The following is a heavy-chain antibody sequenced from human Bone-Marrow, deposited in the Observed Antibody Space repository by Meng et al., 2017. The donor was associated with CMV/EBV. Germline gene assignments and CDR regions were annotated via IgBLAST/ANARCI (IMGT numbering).Heavy chain of an antibody. V-gene: IGHV3-48*04. CDR3: ARTLGATNSY. CDR1: GFTFSSYS. CDR2: ISSSSSTI. D-gene: IGHD1-26*01. J-gene: IGHJ4*02. Sequence: GESLKISCAASGFTFSSYSMNWVRQAPGKGLEWVSYISSSSSTIYYADSVKGRFTISRDNAKNSLYLQMNSLRAEDTAVYYCARTLGATNSYWGPGTLVTCYS.